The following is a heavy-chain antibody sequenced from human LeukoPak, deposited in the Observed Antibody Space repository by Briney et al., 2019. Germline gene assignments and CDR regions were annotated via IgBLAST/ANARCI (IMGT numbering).Heavy chain of an antibody. D-gene: IGHD2-15*01. J-gene: IGHJ4*02. Sequence: ASVKDSCKASGYTFTSYYMHWVRQAPGQGLEWMGIINPSGGSTSYAQKFQGRVTMTRDTSTSTVYMELSSLRSEDTAVYYCARDLYSGPRFDYWGQGTLVTVSS. V-gene: IGHV1-46*01. CDR2: INPSGGST. CDR3: ARDLYSGPRFDY. CDR1: GYTFTSYY.